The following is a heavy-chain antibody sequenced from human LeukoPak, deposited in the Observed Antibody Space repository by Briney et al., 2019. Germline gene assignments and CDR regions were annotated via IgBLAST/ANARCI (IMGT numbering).Heavy chain of an antibody. CDR2: IFYSGST. CDR1: SGSISTSNYY. J-gene: IGHJ4*02. V-gene: IGHV4-61*05. CDR3: ARIFRGAYFDY. Sequence: PSETLSLTCTVSSGSISTSNYYWGWVRQPPGKALEWIGNIFYSGSTNYNPSLKSRVTVSDDKSKNQFSLKLSSVTAADTAVYYCARIFRGAYFDYWGQGTLVTVSS. D-gene: IGHD3-10*01.